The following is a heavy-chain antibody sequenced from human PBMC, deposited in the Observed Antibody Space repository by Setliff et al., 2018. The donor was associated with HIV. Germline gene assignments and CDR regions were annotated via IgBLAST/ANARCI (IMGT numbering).Heavy chain of an antibody. CDR2: INHGGST. CDR3: ARVLLRTNAVYGVVSNWFDP. CDR1: DGTFSNYY. Sequence: NPSETLPLTCAVHDGTFSNYYWTWLRQTPGKGLEWLGQINHGGSTKYNPSLKSRVTMSVDTSKNQFSLNLSSVTAADTAVYYCARVLLRTNAVYGVVSNWFDPWGQGSLVTVS. D-gene: IGHD2-8*01. V-gene: IGHV4-34*01. J-gene: IGHJ5*02.